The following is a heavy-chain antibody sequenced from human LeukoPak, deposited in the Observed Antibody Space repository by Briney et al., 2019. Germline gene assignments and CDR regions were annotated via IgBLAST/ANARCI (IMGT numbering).Heavy chain of an antibody. Sequence: GGSLRLSCAASGFPFSTHSLNWVRQAPGKGLEWFSVVYGGDNTDYADSVKGRFTFSRDNSKNTLYLQMTSLRAEDTAVYYCARGGWLGSNYYPIDYWGQGTLVTVSS. CDR1: GFPFSTHS. J-gene: IGHJ4*02. V-gene: IGHV3-66*01. CDR3: ARGGWLGSNYYPIDY. CDR2: VYGGDNT. D-gene: IGHD3-22*01.